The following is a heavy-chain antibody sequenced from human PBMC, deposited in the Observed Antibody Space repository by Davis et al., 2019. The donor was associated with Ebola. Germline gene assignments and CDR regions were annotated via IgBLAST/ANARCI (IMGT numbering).Heavy chain of an antibody. CDR3: AREGYCSGGSCYHFDY. J-gene: IGHJ4*02. V-gene: IGHV1-18*01. D-gene: IGHD2-15*01. CDR2: ISAYNGNT. CDR1: GGTFTSYG. Sequence: AASVKVSCKASGGTFTSYGISWVRQAPGQGLEWMGWISAYNGNTNYAQKLQGRVTMTTDTSTSTAYMELRSLRSDDTAVYYCAREGYCSGGSCYHFDYWGQGTLVTVSS.